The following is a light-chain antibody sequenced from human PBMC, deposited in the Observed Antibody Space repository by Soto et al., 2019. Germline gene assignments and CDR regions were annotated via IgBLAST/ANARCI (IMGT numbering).Light chain of an antibody. J-gene: IGLJ1*01. CDR3: SSYTSSSTYV. Sequence: QSVLTQPASVSGSPGQSITISCTGTSSDVGGYNYVSWYQQHPGKAPKLMIYEVSNRPSAVSNRFSGSKSGNTASLTISGLQAEDEADYYCSSYTSSSTYVFGTGTKGTVL. V-gene: IGLV2-14*01. CDR2: EVS. CDR1: SSDVGGYNY.